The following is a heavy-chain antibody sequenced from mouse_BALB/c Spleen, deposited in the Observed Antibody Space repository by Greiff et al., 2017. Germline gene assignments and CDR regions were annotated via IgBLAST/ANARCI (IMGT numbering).Heavy chain of an antibody. CDR1: GYSITSDYA. CDR3: AVYYYGSSDY. CDR2: ISYSGST. V-gene: IGHV3-2*02. D-gene: IGHD1-1*01. J-gene: IGHJ2*01. Sequence: EVQLQQSGPGLVKPSQSLSLTCTVTGYSITSDYAWNWIRQFPGNKLEWMGYISYSGSTSYNPSLKSRISITRDTSKNQFFLQLNSVTTEDTATYYCAVYYYGSSDYWGQGTTLTVSS.